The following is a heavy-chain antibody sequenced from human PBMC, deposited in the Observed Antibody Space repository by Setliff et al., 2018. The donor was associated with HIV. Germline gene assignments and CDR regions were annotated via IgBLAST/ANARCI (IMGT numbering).Heavy chain of an antibody. D-gene: IGHD3-9*01. Sequence: ASVKVSCKASGYTFTGYYMHWVRQAPGQGLEWMGWINPNNGGTNYAQKFQGRVTMTRDTSISTAYMELSGLISDDTAVYYCARGSILTSYDMDVWGQGTTVTVSS. CDR2: INPNNGGT. V-gene: IGHV1-2*02. CDR1: GYTFTGYY. CDR3: ARGSILTSYDMDV. J-gene: IGHJ6*02.